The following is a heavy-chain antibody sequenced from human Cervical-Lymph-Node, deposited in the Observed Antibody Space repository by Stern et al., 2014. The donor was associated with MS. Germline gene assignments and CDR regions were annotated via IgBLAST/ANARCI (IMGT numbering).Heavy chain of an antibody. CDR1: GGSISSYY. V-gene: IGHV4-59*01. CDR2: SCSSGST. CDR3: ARSDLANLDY. Sequence: QLQLQESGPGLVKPSETLSLTCTVSGGSISSYYWSWIRQPPGKGLEWIGDSCSSGSTNYSPSLKSRVTISIDTSKIQFSLKLSSVTAADTAVYYCARSDLANLDYWGQGTLVTVSS. J-gene: IGHJ4*02.